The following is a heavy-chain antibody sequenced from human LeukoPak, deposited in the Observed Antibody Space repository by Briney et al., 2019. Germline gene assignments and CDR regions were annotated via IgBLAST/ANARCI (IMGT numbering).Heavy chain of an antibody. V-gene: IGHV4-59*08. CDR1: GGSISSYY. J-gene: IGHJ6*03. CDR3: ARAPLSYYYYYYMDV. Sequence: PSETLSLTCTVSGGSISSYYWSWIRQPPGKGLEWIGYIYYSGSTNYNPSLKSRVTISVDTSKNQFSLKLSSVTAADTAVYYCARAPLSYYYYYYMDVWGKGTTVTVSS. CDR2: IYYSGST.